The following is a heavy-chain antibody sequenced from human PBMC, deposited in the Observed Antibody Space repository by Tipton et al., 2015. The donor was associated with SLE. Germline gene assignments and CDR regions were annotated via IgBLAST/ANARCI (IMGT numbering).Heavy chain of an antibody. V-gene: IGHV3-74*01. CDR2: SNSDGTST. CDR3: ATARGVDGSRVVFDY. J-gene: IGHJ4*02. Sequence: SLRLSCAASGFTFSSYWMHWVRQAPGKGLVWVSRSNSDGTSTSYADSVKGRFTISRDNAKNTLFLQMNSLRAEDTAVYYCATARGVDGSRVVFDYWGRGTLVTVSS. CDR1: GFTFSSYW. D-gene: IGHD3-3*01.